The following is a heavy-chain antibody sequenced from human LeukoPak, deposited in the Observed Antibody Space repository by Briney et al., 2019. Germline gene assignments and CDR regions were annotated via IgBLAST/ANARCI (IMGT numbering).Heavy chain of an antibody. CDR1: GFTFSSYW. D-gene: IGHD1-26*01. CDR2: IKQDGSEK. Sequence: PGGSLRLSCAASGFTFSSYWMSWVRQAPGKGLEWVANIKQDGSEKYYVDSVKGRFTISRDNAKNSLYLQMNSLRAEDTAVYYCARGRYSGSYYYYYYMDVWGKGTTVTISS. V-gene: IGHV3-7*01. J-gene: IGHJ6*03. CDR3: ARGRYSGSYYYYYYMDV.